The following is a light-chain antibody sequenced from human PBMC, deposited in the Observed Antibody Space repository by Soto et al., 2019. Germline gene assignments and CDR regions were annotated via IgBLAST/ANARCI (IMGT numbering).Light chain of an antibody. V-gene: IGLV1-47*01. Sequence: QSVLTQPPSASGTPGQRVTISCSGRNSNIEDNYVYWYQQLPGTAPKLLIYKNNQRPSGVPDRFSGSRSGTSASLVISGLRSADEADYYCGARLNSLSRSWVFGGGTK. CDR1: NSNIEDNY. CDR3: GARLNSLSRSWV. CDR2: KNN. J-gene: IGLJ3*02.